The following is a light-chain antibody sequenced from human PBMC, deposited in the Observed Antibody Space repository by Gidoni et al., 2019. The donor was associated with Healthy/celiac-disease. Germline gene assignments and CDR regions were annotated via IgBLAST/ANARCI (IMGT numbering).Light chain of an antibody. CDR2: GAS. Sequence: ETVLTQPPCALSLSPGARATLPCRASQSVSSSNLAWYQQKPAQAPRLLIYGASSRATGIPDRFSGSGSGTDFTLTISRLEPEDFAVYYCQQYGSSPLTFGGGTKVEIK. V-gene: IGKV3-20*01. CDR3: QQYGSSPLT. CDR1: QSVSSSN. J-gene: IGKJ4*01.